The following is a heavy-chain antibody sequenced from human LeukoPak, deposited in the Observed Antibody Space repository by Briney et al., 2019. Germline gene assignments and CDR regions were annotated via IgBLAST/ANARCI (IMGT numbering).Heavy chain of an antibody. J-gene: IGHJ2*01. Sequence: ASVKVSCKASGYTFTGYYMHWVRQAPGQGLEWMGWINPNSGGTNYAQKFQGRATMTRDTSISTAYMELGRLRSDDTAVYYCARGGAAPEGYWFFDLWGRGTLVTVSS. CDR1: GYTFTGYY. V-gene: IGHV1-2*02. CDR2: INPNSGGT. D-gene: IGHD6-13*01. CDR3: ARGGAAPEGYWFFDL.